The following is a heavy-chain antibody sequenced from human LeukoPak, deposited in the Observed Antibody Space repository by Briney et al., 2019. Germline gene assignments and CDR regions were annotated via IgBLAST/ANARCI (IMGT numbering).Heavy chain of an antibody. CDR1: GFTFSIYA. V-gene: IGHV3-23*01. J-gene: IGHJ6*02. CDR3: AKDQKYCSSSNCQLGPGGYYYYYGMDV. CDR2: ISSSGGSA. Sequence: PGGSLRLSCAASGFTFSIYAMNWVRQAPGKGLEWVSGISSSGGSAYYADSVKGRFTISRDNSKNTLYLQMNSLRAEDTALYYCAKDQKYCSSSNCQLGPGGYYYYYGMDVWVQGTTVTVSS. D-gene: IGHD2-2*01.